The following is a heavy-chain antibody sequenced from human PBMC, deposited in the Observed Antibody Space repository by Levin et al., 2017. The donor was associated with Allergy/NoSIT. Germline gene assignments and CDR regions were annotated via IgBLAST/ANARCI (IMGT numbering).Heavy chain of an antibody. CDR1: GGSISSYD. V-gene: IGHV4-59*01. CDR3: AREYCSSTNCYRFFDY. D-gene: IGHD2-2*01. Sequence: SETLSLTCTVSGGSISSYDWSWIRQPPGKGLEWIGYIYYSGNTNYNPSLKSRVTISVDTSKNQFSLKLSSVTAADTAVYYCAREYCSSTNCYRFFDYWGQGTLVTVSS. CDR2: IYYSGNT. J-gene: IGHJ4*02.